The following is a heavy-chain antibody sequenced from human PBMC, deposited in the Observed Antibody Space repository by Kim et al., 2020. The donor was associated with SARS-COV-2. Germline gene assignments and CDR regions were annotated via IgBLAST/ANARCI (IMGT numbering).Heavy chain of an antibody. D-gene: IGHD2-15*01. Sequence: YSQKFQGRVTITRDTSASTAYMELSSLRSEDTAVYYCARGGLFSGSYFDYWGQGTLVTVSS. V-gene: IGHV1-3*01. CDR3: ARGGLFSGSYFDY. J-gene: IGHJ4*02.